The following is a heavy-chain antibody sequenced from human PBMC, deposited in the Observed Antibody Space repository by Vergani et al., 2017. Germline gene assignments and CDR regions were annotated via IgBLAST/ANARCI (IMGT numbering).Heavy chain of an antibody. CDR3: AKVGRSEVAGTFGAFGI. CDR2: LSASDRRT. Sequence: EVQLLESGGDLVQPGGSLRLSCAASGFTFNMHAMSWVRQAPGKGLEWVSTLSASDRRTHYADSVKGRFTISRDNSKNTLFLHMNSLRPEDTAVYYCAKVGRSEVAGTFGAFGILGPGTL. V-gene: IGHV3-23*01. CDR1: GFTFNMHA. J-gene: IGHJ3*02. D-gene: IGHD6-19*01.